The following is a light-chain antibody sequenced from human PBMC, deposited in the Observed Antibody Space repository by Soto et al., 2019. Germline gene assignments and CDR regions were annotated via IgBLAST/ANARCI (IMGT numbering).Light chain of an antibody. CDR2: EAS. CDR1: QSISIY. Sequence: DIQMTQSPSSLSASVGDRVTITCRASQSISIYLNWYQQKPGKAPKLLIYEASSLQSGVPSRFSGSGSGTDFTLTISSLQPEDFAVYYCQQSYSTHFGQGTRVEIK. J-gene: IGKJ5*01. V-gene: IGKV1-39*01. CDR3: QQSYSTH.